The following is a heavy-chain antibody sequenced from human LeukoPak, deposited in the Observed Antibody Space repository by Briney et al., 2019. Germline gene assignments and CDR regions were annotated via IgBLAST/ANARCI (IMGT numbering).Heavy chain of an antibody. CDR1: GGSISSSNW. D-gene: IGHD2-15*01. CDR2: IYHSGST. Sequence: SGTLSLTCAVSGGSISSSNWWCCGRQPPGKGREVIVEIYHSGSTNYNPSLKSRVTISGDKSKNQFSLKLSSVTAEDTGVYYCARGPTAYCSGGSCYSAPAFDIWGQGTMVTVSS. CDR3: ARGPTAYCSGGSCYSAPAFDI. J-gene: IGHJ3*02. V-gene: IGHV4-4*02.